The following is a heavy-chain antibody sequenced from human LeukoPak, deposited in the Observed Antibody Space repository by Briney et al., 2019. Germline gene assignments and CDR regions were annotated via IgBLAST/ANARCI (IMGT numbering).Heavy chain of an antibody. Sequence: GGSLRLSCAASGFTFSDYYMSWIRQAPRKGLEWVSTISNSGHNTYYADSVKGRFTISRDNSKNTLYLQMNSLRAEDTAVYYCAKGFDPWEDAFDIWGQGTMVTVSS. CDR2: ISNSGHNT. D-gene: IGHD1-26*01. CDR3: AKGFDPWEDAFDI. CDR1: GFTFSDYY. V-gene: IGHV3-23*01. J-gene: IGHJ3*02.